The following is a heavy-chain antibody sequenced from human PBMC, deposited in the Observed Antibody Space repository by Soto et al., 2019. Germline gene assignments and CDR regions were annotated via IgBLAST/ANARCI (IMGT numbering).Heavy chain of an antibody. CDR3: ANWGGLNFPRLY. V-gene: IGHV4-4*02. CDR1: DGSIFTDDW. D-gene: IGHD3-16*01. CDR2: IHQVLGT. Sequence: QVRLQESGPGLVEPSGTLSLTCAVSDGSIFTDDWWTWVRQTPGKGPEWIGEIHQVLGTNYNPSLRSRVTISMDKSNNQFSLELTSVTAADTAVYYCANWGGLNFPRLYWGPGTLVTVSS. J-gene: IGHJ4*02.